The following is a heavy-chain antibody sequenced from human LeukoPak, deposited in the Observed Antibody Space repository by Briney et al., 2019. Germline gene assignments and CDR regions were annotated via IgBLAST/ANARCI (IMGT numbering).Heavy chain of an antibody. D-gene: IGHD3-3*01. Sequence: GGSLRLSCAASGFTFSSYSMNWVRQAPGKGLEWVSYISSSGSTIYYADSVKGRFTISRDNAKNSLYLQMNSLRAEDTAVYYCARDSDYDFWSGYYTSALDYWGQGTLVTVSS. CDR1: GFTFSSYS. CDR2: ISSSGSTI. V-gene: IGHV3-48*04. CDR3: ARDSDYDFWSGYYTSALDY. J-gene: IGHJ4*02.